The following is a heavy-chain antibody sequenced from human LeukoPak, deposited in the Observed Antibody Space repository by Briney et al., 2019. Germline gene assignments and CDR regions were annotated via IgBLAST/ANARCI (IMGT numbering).Heavy chain of an antibody. Sequence: ASVKVSCKASGYTFTGYYMHWVRQAPGQGLEWMGWINPNSGGTNYAQKFQGWVTMTRDTSISTAYMELSRLRSDDTAAYYCARAYSYGRTLADYWGQGTLVTVSS. V-gene: IGHV1-2*04. J-gene: IGHJ4*02. CDR1: GYTFTGYY. D-gene: IGHD5-18*01. CDR3: ARAYSYGRTLADY. CDR2: INPNSGGT.